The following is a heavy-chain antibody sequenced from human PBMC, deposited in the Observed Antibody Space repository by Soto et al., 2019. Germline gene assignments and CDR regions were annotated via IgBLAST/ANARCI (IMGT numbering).Heavy chain of an antibody. CDR2: MQYSGSS. Sequence: QVQLQESGPGLVKPSQTLSLTCTVSGGSISNGVYYWSWVRQHPGKGLEGVGYMQYSGSSYYDPSLKTRITLSLAPSENQFSLTLSSVTAADTAVYYCARAPVATIPASYSFDFWGQGALVTVSS. CDR1: GGSISNGVYY. CDR3: ARAPVATIPASYSFDF. D-gene: IGHD5-12*01. V-gene: IGHV4-31*03. J-gene: IGHJ4*02.